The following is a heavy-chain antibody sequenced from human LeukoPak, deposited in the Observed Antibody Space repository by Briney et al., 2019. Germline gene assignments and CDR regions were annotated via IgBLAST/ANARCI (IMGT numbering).Heavy chain of an antibody. D-gene: IGHD2-8*02. Sequence: SVTVSCKASGGTFSSYAISWVRQAPGQGLEWMGGTIPIFGTANYAQKFQGRVTITADESTSTAYMELSSLRSEDTAVYYCARDRRHWSGGMDVWGKGTTVTVSS. V-gene: IGHV1-69*13. CDR2: TIPIFGTA. J-gene: IGHJ6*04. CDR1: GGTFSSYA. CDR3: ARDRRHWSGGMDV.